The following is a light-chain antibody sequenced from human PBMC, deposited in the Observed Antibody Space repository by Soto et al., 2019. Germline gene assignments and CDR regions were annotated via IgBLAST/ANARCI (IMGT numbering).Light chain of an antibody. CDR2: EDR. CDR3: QSYDPLIQV. Sequence: NFMLTQPHSVSESPGKTVTISCTRRSGSIASNFVQWFQQRSGSSPTTVIYEDRQRPSGVPERFLVSIDSYSNSASLTISVLKTDVEADDYVQSYDPLIQVFGGVTKLTDL. CDR1: SGSIASNF. J-gene: IGLJ2*01. V-gene: IGLV6-57*01.